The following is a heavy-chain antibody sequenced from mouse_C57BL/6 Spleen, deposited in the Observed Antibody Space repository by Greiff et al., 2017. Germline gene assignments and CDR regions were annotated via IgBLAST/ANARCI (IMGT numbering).Heavy chain of an antibody. Sequence: QVQLQQPGAELVRPGTSVKLSCKASGYTFTSYWMHWVTQRPGQGLEWIGVIDPSDSYTNYNQKFKGKATLTVDTSSSTAYMQLSSLTSEDSAVYYCARDDVNYAFDYWGQGTTLTVSS. D-gene: IGHD2-1*01. V-gene: IGHV1-59*01. J-gene: IGHJ2*01. CDR1: GYTFTSYW. CDR2: IDPSDSYT. CDR3: ARDDVNYAFDY.